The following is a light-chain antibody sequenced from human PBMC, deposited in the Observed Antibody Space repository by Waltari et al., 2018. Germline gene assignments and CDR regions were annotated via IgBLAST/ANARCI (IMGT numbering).Light chain of an antibody. CDR3: AAWDDSLSGFWV. CDR2: RNS. CDR1: SSNIGSNY. Sequence: QSVLTQPPSASGTPGQRVTISCSGSSSNIGSNYLYWYQQLPGTTPKLLIFRNSQGPSGVPDRFSGSRSGTSASLDISGLRSDDEADYYCAAWDDSLSGFWVFGGGTKLTVL. V-gene: IGLV1-47*01. J-gene: IGLJ3*02.